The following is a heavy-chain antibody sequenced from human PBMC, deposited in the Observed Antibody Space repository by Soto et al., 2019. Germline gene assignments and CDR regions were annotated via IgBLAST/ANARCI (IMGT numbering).Heavy chain of an antibody. CDR3: AKDSVITFGGVIVTPYYFDY. V-gene: IGHV3-23*01. D-gene: IGHD3-16*02. J-gene: IGHJ4*02. CDR1: GFTFSSYA. CDR2: ISGSGGST. Sequence: EVQLLESGGGLVQPGGSLRLSCAASGFTFSSYAMSWVRQAPGKGLEWVSAISGSGGSTYYADSVKGRFTISRDNSKNTLYLQMTSLRAEDTAVYYCAKDSVITFGGVIVTPYYFDYWGQGTLVTVSS.